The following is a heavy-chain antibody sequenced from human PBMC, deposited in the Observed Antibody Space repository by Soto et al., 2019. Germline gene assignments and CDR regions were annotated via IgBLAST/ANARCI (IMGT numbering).Heavy chain of an antibody. Sequence: GGSLRLSCAASGFTFSNAWMSWVRQAPGKGLEWVGRIKSKTDGGTTDYAAPVKGRFTISRDDSKNTLYLQMNSLKTEDTAVYYCTTDPTPLPVLLWFGEYLGYWGQGTLVTVSS. V-gene: IGHV3-15*01. CDR3: TTDPTPLPVLLWFGEYLGY. D-gene: IGHD3-10*01. J-gene: IGHJ4*02. CDR2: IKSKTDGGTT. CDR1: GFTFSNAW.